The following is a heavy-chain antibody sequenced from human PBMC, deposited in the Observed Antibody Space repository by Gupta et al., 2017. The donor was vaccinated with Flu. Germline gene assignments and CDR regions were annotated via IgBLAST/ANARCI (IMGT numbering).Heavy chain of an antibody. D-gene: IGHD4-4*01. CDR2: IIPIFGTA. Sequence: QVQLVQSGAEVKKPGSSVKVPCKASGCTYSRYAISWERQAPGQGLEWMGGIIPIFGTANNEQKFQGRVTITAEKSTSTADMELSSLRSEDTAVYYCARDLQPNWFDPWGQGTLVTVSS. V-gene: IGHV1-69*06. J-gene: IGHJ5*02. CDR3: ARDLQPNWFDP. CDR1: GCTYSRYA.